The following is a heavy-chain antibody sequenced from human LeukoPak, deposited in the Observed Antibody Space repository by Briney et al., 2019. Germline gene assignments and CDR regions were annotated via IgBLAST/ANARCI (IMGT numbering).Heavy chain of an antibody. Sequence: GGSLRLSCAASGFTFSSYAMSWIRQAPGKGLEWVSYISNSGSSIFYADSVKGRFTISRDNAKNSLYLQMNSLTAEDTAVYYCARARGLGPGGWFDPWGQGTLVTVSS. CDR2: ISNSGSSI. CDR1: GFTFSSYA. D-gene: IGHD3-10*01. J-gene: IGHJ5*02. V-gene: IGHV3-11*01. CDR3: ARARGLGPGGWFDP.